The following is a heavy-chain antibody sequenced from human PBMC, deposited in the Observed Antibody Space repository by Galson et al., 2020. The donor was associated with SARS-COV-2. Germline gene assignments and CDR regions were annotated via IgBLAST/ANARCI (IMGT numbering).Heavy chain of an antibody. Sequence: GGSLRLSCAASGFTFSSYEMNWVRQAPGKGLEWVSYISSSGSTIYYADSVKGRFTISRDNAKNSLYLQMNSLRAEDTAVYYCASLLGYYYDSSGHQPAYYYYGMDVWGQGTTVTVSS. D-gene: IGHD3-22*01. V-gene: IGHV3-48*03. CDR2: ISSSGSTI. J-gene: IGHJ6*02. CDR1: GFTFSSYE. CDR3: ASLLGYYYDSSGHQPAYYYYGMDV.